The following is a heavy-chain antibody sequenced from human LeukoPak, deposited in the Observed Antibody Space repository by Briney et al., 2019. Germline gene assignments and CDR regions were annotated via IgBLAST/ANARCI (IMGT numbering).Heavy chain of an antibody. CDR1: GFTFSSYS. J-gene: IGHJ4*02. V-gene: IGHV3-21*01. D-gene: IGHD4-17*01. CDR2: ISSSSSYI. Sequence: PGGSLRLSCAASGFTFSSYSMNWVRQAPGKGLEWVSSISSSSSYIYYADSVKGRFTISRDNAKNSLYLQMNSLRAEDTAVYYCARAVSGYYQFDHWGQGTLVNVSS. CDR3: ARAVSGYYQFDH.